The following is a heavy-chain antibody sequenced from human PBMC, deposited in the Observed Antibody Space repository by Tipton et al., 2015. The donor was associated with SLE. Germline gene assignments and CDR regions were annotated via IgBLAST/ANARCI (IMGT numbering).Heavy chain of an antibody. CDR3: AGDDYASGIT. D-gene: IGHD3-10*01. J-gene: IGHJ5*02. CDR2: ISSSSRYI. Sequence: SLRLSCAASGFIFSDYSMTWVRPAPGKGLKWVSYISSSSRYIYHAESMKGRFTISRDNAKNSLYLQMNSLRVEDTAVYFCAGDDYASGITWGQGTLVTVSS. CDR1: GFIFSDYS. V-gene: IGHV3-21*03.